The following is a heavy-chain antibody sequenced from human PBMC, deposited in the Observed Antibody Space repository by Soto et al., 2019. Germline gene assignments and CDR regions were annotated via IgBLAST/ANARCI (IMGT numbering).Heavy chain of an antibody. D-gene: IGHD1-1*01. CDR1: GFTFSKAW. CDR2: IKSNSDGGTT. J-gene: IGHJ4*02. V-gene: IGHV3-15*01. Sequence: PGGSLRLSCAASGFTFSKAWMTWVRQAPGKGLEWVGRIKSNSDGGTTYYAAPVEGRFTISRDDSTDTVYLQMNSLRSGDTAIYYCTTTGTIDYWGQGXLVTVSS. CDR3: TTTGTIDY.